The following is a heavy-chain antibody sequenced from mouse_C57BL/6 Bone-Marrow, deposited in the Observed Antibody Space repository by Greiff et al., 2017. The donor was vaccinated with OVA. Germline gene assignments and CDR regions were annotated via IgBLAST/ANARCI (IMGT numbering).Heavy chain of an antibody. Sequence: QVQLQQPGAELVKPGASVKLSCKASGYTFASYWMHWVKQRPGPGIEWIGMIHPNSGSTNYNEKFKSKATLTVDKSSSTAYMQHSSLTSEDSAVYYCARNYGNYVGYFDVWGTGTTVTVSS. V-gene: IGHV1-64*01. CDR3: ARNYGNYVGYFDV. J-gene: IGHJ1*03. CDR1: GYTFASYW. D-gene: IGHD2-1*01. CDR2: IHPNSGST.